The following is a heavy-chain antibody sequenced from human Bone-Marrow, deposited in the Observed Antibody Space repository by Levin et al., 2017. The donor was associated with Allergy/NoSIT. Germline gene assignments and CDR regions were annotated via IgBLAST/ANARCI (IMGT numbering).Heavy chain of an antibody. Sequence: SVKVSCKASGGTFSSYAISWVRQAPGQGLEWMGGIIPILGIANYAQKFQGRVTITADKSTSTAYMELSSLRSEDTAVYYCAREEGGYEQFYYYYGMDVWGQGTTVTVSS. D-gene: IGHD5-12*01. CDR2: IIPILGIA. CDR1: GGTFSSYA. J-gene: IGHJ6*02. V-gene: IGHV1-69*10. CDR3: AREEGGYEQFYYYYGMDV.